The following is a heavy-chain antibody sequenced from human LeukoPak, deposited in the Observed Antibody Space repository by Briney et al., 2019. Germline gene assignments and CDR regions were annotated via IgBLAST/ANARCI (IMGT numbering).Heavy chain of an antibody. CDR2: ISYDGSNK. CDR1: GFTFSSYG. CDR3: AKDHNTNDAFDI. Sequence: PGRSLRLSCAASGFTFSSYGMHWARQAPGKGLEWVAVISYDGSNKYYADSVKGRFTISRDNSKNTLYLQMNSLRAEDTAVYYCAKDHNTNDAFDIWGQGTMVTVSS. J-gene: IGHJ3*02. V-gene: IGHV3-30*18. D-gene: IGHD1-14*01.